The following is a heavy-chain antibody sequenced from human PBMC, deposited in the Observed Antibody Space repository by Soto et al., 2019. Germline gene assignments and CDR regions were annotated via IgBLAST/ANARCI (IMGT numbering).Heavy chain of an antibody. Sequence: QVQLVESGGGVVQPGRSLSLSCAASGFTFSSYAMHWVRQAPGKGLEWVAVISYDGSNKYYADSVKGRFTISRDNSKNTLYLQMNSLGAEDTAVYYCARGQGSITMIGVVTHPVDYWGQGTLVTVSS. CDR2: ISYDGSNK. J-gene: IGHJ4*02. D-gene: IGHD3-22*01. CDR3: ARGQGSITMIGVVTHPVDY. CDR1: GFTFSSYA. V-gene: IGHV3-30-3*01.